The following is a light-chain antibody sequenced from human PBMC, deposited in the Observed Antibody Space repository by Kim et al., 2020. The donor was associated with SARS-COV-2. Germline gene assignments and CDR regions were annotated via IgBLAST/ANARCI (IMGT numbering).Light chain of an antibody. CDR1: QSVSSGY. J-gene: IGKJ1*01. CDR3: QQYAGVPPT. Sequence: EIVLTQSPGTLSLSPGERATLPCRASQSVSSGYLAWYQQQSGQAPRLIIYGTSRRATDIPDRFSGSGAGTDFTLTISRLEPEDFAIYYCQQYAGVPPTFGQGTKVDIK. CDR2: GTS. V-gene: IGKV3-20*01.